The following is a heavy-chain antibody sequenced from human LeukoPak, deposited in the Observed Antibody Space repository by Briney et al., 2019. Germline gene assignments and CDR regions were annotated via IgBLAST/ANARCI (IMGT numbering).Heavy chain of an antibody. D-gene: IGHD5-18*01. Sequence: PGGSLRLSCAASGFTFSSYGMSRVRQAPGKGLEWVSAISGSGGSTYYADSVKGRFTISRDNSKNTLYLQMNSLRAEDTAVYYCAKDQWGQLWLHAFDIWGQGTMVTVSS. CDR1: GFTFSSYG. CDR3: AKDQWGQLWLHAFDI. CDR2: ISGSGGST. J-gene: IGHJ3*02. V-gene: IGHV3-23*01.